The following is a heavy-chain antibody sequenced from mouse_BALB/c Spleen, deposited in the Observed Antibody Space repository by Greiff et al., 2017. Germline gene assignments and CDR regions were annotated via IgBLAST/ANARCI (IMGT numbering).Heavy chain of an antibody. Sequence: DVQLQESGPGLVKPSQSLSLTCSVTGYSITSCYYWNWIRQFPGNKLEWMGYISYDGSNNYNPSLKNRISITRDTSKNQFFLKLNSVTTEDTATYYCARAGENSSGYYAWFAYWGQGTLVTVSA. CDR3: ARAGENSSGYYAWFAY. CDR2: ISYDGSN. J-gene: IGHJ3*01. CDR1: GYSITSCYY. V-gene: IGHV3-6*02. D-gene: IGHD3-1*01.